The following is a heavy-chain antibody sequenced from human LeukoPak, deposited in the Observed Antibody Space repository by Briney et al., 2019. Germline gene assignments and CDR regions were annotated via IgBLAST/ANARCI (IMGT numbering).Heavy chain of an antibody. CDR3: AKAPVTTCRGAFCYPFDY. CDR1: GFTFNCYG. D-gene: IGHD2-15*01. CDR2: ISDTGNT. J-gene: IGHJ4*02. Sequence: SGGSLRLSCADSGFTFNCYGMHWVRQAPGKGLEWVSAISDTGNTYHADSVKGRFTISRDSSKNTLFPQMNRLRPEDAAVYYCAKAPVTTCRGAFCYPFDYWGLGTLVTVSS. V-gene: IGHV3-23*01.